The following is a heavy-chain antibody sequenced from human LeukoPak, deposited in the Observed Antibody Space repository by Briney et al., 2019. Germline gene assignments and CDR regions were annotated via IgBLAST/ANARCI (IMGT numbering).Heavy chain of an antibody. Sequence: PGGSLRLSCAASGFTFSSYAMHWVREAPGKGLEYVSAISSNRGSTYYANSVKGRFTISRDNSKNTLYLQMGSLRAEDMAVHYCARVMGSSGCYSTWSSDLWGRGTLVTVSS. CDR1: GFTFSSYA. V-gene: IGHV3-64*01. CDR2: ISSNRGST. J-gene: IGHJ2*01. D-gene: IGHD6-19*01. CDR3: ARVMGSSGCYSTWSSDL.